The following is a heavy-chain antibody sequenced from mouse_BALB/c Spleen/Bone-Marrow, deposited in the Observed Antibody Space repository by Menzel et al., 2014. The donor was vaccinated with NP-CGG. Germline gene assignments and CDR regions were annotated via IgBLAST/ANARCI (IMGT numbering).Heavy chain of an antibody. V-gene: IGHV1S130*01. Sequence: VQLQQSGSVLVRPGASVKLSCKASGYTFTSSWMHWAKQRPGQGLEWIGEIHPNSGNTNYNEKFKGKATLTVDTSSSTAYVDLSSLTSEDSAVYYCARYWSGSTYWGQGTLVTVSA. CDR1: GYTFTSSW. J-gene: IGHJ3*01. CDR3: ARYWSGSTY. D-gene: IGHD4-1*01. CDR2: IHPNSGNT.